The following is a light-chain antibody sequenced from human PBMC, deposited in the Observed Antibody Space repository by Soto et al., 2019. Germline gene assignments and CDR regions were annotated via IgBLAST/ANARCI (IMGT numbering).Light chain of an antibody. CDR3: QHYDRYSGT. CDR1: QSISSW. CDR2: HAS. V-gene: IGKV1-5*01. Sequence: DIQMNQSPSTLSASVGDRVTITCRASQSISSWLAWYQQKPGTAPKLLIYHASTLESGVPSRFNGSGSGTEFTLTISSLQPDDFATYYCQHYDRYSGTFGQGTKVDI. J-gene: IGKJ1*01.